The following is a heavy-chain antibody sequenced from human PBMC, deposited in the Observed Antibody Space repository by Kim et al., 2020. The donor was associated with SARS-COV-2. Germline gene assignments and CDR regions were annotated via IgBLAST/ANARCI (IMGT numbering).Heavy chain of an antibody. CDR2: INPSGGST. CDR3: ARGRMTTVVTDYYYGMDV. Sequence: ASVKVSCKASGYTFTSYYMHWVRQAPGQGLEWMGIINPSGGSTSYAQKFQGRVTMTRDTSTSTVYMELSSLRSEDTAVYYCARGRMTTVVTDYYYGMDVWGQGTTVTVSS. J-gene: IGHJ6*02. D-gene: IGHD4-17*01. CDR1: GYTFTSYY. V-gene: IGHV1-46*01.